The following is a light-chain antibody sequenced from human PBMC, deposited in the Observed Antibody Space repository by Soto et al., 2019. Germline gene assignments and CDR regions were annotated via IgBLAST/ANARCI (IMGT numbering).Light chain of an antibody. J-gene: IGKJ4*01. CDR2: GAS. CDR3: QQRNNWLT. Sequence: EIVLTQSPGTLSLSPGERATLSCRASQSVSSSYLAWYQQKPGQAPRLLIYGASSRATGIPVRFSGSGSGTDFTLTISSLEPEDFAVYYCQQRNNWLTFGGGTKVEIK. CDR1: QSVSSSY. V-gene: IGKV3D-20*02.